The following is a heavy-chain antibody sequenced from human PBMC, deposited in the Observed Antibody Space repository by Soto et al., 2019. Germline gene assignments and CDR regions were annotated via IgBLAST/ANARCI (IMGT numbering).Heavy chain of an antibody. J-gene: IGHJ4*02. D-gene: IGHD3-22*01. CDR1: GFTFSSYA. Sequence: GVSLRLSCAASGFTFSSYAMSWVRQAPGKGLEWVSAISGSGGSTYYADSVKGRFTISRDNSKNTLYLQMNSLRAEDTAVYYCAKDGDYYDSSGYYYVQYFDYWGQGTLVTVS. CDR2: ISGSGGST. CDR3: AKDGDYYDSSGYYYVQYFDY. V-gene: IGHV3-23*01.